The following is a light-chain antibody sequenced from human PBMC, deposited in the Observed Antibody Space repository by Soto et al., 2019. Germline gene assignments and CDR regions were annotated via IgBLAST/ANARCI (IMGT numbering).Light chain of an antibody. CDR1: SSDVGTYNY. CDR2: EVT. Sequence: QSALTQPASVSGSPGQSITISCTGTSSDVGTYNYVSWYQQHPGKAPKLMIYEVTXRPSGVSNRFSGXKXXNTASLTMSGLQXEDEADYYCSSYTSSSTLPYVFGTGTKLTVL. CDR3: SSYTSSSTLPYV. J-gene: IGLJ1*01. V-gene: IGLV2-14*01.